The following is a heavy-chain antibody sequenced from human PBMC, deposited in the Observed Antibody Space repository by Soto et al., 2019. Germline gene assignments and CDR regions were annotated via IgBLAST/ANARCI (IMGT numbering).Heavy chain of an antibody. Sequence: SETLSLTCTVSGGSISSSSYYWGWIRQPPGKGLEWIGEIYYSGSTYYNPSLKSRVTISVDTSKNQFSLKLSSVTAADTAVYYCAGSFIRWYVRYYYYGMDVWGQGTTVTVSS. CDR2: IYYSGST. J-gene: IGHJ6*02. D-gene: IGHD6-13*01. V-gene: IGHV4-39*07. CDR1: GGSISSSSYY. CDR3: AGSFIRWYVRYYYYGMDV.